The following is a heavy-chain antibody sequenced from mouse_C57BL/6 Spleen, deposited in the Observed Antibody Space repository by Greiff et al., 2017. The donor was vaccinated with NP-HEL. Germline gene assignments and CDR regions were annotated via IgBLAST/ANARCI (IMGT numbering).Heavy chain of an antibody. CDR1: GYAFTNYL. CDR3: ARASYYGSRIGYYFDY. Sequence: VQLQQSGAELVRPGTSVKVSCKASGYAFTNYLIEWVKQRPGPGLEWIGVINPGSGGTNYNEKFKGKATLTADKSSSTAYMQLSSLTSEDSAVYFCARASYYGSRIGYYFDYWGQGTTLTVSS. CDR2: INPGSGGT. V-gene: IGHV1-54*01. J-gene: IGHJ2*01. D-gene: IGHD1-1*01.